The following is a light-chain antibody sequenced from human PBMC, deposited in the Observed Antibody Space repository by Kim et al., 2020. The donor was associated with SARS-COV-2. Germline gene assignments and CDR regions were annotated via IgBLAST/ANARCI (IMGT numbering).Light chain of an antibody. V-gene: IGKV3-20*01. J-gene: IGKJ1*01. CDR2: GAT. Sequence: EIVLTQSPGTLSLSPGERATLSCRASQSVSSSYVAWYQQKPGEAPMLLIYGATSRATGIPDRFSGSGSGTDFTLTISRLEPEDVAVYYCQQYGSSPGTFGQGTKVDIK. CDR1: QSVSSSY. CDR3: QQYGSSPGT.